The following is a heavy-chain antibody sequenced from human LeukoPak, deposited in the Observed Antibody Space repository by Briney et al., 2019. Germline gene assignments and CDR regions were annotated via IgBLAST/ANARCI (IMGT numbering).Heavy chain of an antibody. CDR1: GYTFTGYW. V-gene: IGHV1-46*01. J-gene: IGHJ4*02. Sequence: GASVKVSCKAFGYTFTGYWMHWVRQAPGQGPEWMGVISPSGGSTIYAQKFKGRVTLTRDMSTSTDYLELSSLRSEDTAVYYCAAGWSSGSYRVWGQGTLVTVSS. D-gene: IGHD1-26*01. CDR2: ISPSGGST. CDR3: AAGWSSGSYRV.